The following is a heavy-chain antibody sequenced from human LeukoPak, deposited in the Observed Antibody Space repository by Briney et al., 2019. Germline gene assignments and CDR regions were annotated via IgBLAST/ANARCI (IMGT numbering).Heavy chain of an antibody. D-gene: IGHD2-21*02. J-gene: IGHJ4*02. CDR2: ISSSSSTI. Sequence: GGSLRLSCAASGFTFSDYYMSWIRQAPGKGLEWVSYISSSSSTIYYADSVKGRFTISRDNAKNSLYLQMNSLRAEDTAVYYCARDLERAYCGGDCYPTFDYWGQGTLVTVSS. CDR1: GFTFSDYY. V-gene: IGHV3-11*04. CDR3: ARDLERAYCGGDCYPTFDY.